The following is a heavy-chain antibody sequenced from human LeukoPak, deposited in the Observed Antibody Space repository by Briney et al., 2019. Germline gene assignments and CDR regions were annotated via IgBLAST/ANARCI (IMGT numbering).Heavy chain of an antibody. V-gene: IGHV1-2*06. CDR1: GYTFTGYY. CDR2: INPNSGVT. Sequence: ASVTVSCKASGYTFTGYYMHWVRQAPGQGLEWMGRINPNSGVTNYAQRFQGRVTMTRDTTISTAYMDLSRLRYDDTAVYYCARDRDGYCTNGVCYFDYWGQGTLVTVSS. CDR3: ARDRDGYCTNGVCYFDY. D-gene: IGHD2-8*01. J-gene: IGHJ4*02.